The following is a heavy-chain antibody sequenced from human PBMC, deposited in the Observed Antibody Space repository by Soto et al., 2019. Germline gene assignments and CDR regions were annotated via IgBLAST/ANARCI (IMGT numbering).Heavy chain of an antibody. D-gene: IGHD4-4*01. CDR1: GHTFTGYY. V-gene: IGHV1-2*02. CDR2: INPNSGGT. CDR3: ARGRYSNPIPYRVGY. J-gene: IGHJ4*02. Sequence: ASVKVSCKASGHTFTGYYMHWVRQAPGQGLEWMGWINPNSGGTNYAQKFQGRVTMTRDTSISTAYMELSRLRSDDTAVYYCARGRYSNPIPYRVGYWGQGTLVTVSS.